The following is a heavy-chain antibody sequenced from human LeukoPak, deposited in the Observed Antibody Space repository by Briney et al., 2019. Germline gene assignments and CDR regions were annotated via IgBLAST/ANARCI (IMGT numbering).Heavy chain of an antibody. CDR1: GYTFTSYG. V-gene: IGHV1-18*01. Sequence: ASVKVSCKASGYTFTSYGISWVRQAPGQGLEWMGWISAYNGNTNYAQKLQGRVTMTTDTSTSTAYMELRSLRSDDTAVYYCAREMPYDSSGYDAFDIWGQGTMVTVSS. J-gene: IGHJ3*02. CDR3: AREMPYDSSGYDAFDI. D-gene: IGHD3-22*01. CDR2: ISAYNGNT.